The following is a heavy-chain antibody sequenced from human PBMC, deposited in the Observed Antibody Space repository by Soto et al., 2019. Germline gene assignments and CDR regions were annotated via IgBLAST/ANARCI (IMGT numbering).Heavy chain of an antibody. V-gene: IGHV3-48*02. J-gene: IGHJ4*02. CDR3: ARAIAVGSTSLDY. CDR1: GFSFSTYN. CDR2: ISSRSSTI. D-gene: IGHD6-19*01. Sequence: GGSLRLSCAASGFSFSTYNMNWVRQAPGRGLEWVSYISSRSSTIYHADSVKGRFTISRDNSKNSLYLQMDSLRDEDTAVYFCARAIAVGSTSLDYWGLGTRVTVSS.